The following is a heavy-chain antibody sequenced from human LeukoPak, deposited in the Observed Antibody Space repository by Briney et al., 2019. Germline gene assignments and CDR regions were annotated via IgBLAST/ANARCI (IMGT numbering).Heavy chain of an antibody. CDR3: ARHVGYFDY. V-gene: IGHV4-39*01. J-gene: IGHJ4*02. D-gene: IGHD1-26*01. CDR2: IQYSGRT. Sequence: LETLSLTCTVSGGSVRSSAYYWGWIRQPPGKGLEWIGSIQYSGRTDYNPSLKSRVTISVDTSKDQFSLKLSSVTAADTAVYYCARHVGYFDYWGQGTLVTVSS. CDR1: GGSVRSSAYY.